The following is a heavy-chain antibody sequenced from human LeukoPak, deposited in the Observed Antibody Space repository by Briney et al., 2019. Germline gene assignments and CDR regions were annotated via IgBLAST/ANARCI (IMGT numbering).Heavy chain of an antibody. V-gene: IGHV1-18*01. J-gene: IGHJ3*02. CDR1: GYTFTSYG. D-gene: IGHD4-17*01. CDR3: ASTVTTTSGNAFDI. Sequence: ASVKASCKASGYTFTSYGISWVRQAPGQGLEWMGWISAYNGNTNYAQKLQGRVTMTTDTSTSTAYVELRSLRSDDTAVYYCASTVTTTSGNAFDIWGQGTMVTVSS. CDR2: ISAYNGNT.